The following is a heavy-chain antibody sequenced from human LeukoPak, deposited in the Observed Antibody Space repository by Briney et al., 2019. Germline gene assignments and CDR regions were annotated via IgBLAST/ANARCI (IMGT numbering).Heavy chain of an antibody. CDR3: ARSIAARRNRFDP. V-gene: IGHV4-34*01. CDR2: INHSGST. J-gene: IGHJ5*02. CDR1: GGSFSGYY. Sequence: SETLSLTCAVYGGSFSGYYWSWIRQLPGRGLEWIGEINHSGSTNYNPSLKSRVTISVDTSKNQFSLKLSSVTAADTAVYYCARSIAARRNRFDPWGQGTLVTVSS. D-gene: IGHD6-6*01.